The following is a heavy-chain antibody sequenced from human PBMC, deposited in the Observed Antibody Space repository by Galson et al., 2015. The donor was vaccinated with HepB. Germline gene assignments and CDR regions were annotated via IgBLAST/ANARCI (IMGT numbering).Heavy chain of an antibody. J-gene: IGHJ2*01. CDR2: IWYDGSNK. CDR1: GLTFSSYG. Sequence: SLRLSCAASGLTFSSYGMHWVRQAPGKGLEWVAVIWYDGSNKYYADSVKGRFTISRDNSKNTLYLQMNSLRAEDTAVYYCARSPKQIAAAGRDWYFDLWGRGTLVTVSS. D-gene: IGHD6-13*01. CDR3: ARSPKQIAAAGRDWYFDL. V-gene: IGHV3-33*01.